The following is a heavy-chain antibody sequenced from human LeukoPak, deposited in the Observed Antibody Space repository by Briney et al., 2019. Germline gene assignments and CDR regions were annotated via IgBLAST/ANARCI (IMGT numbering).Heavy chain of an antibody. J-gene: IGHJ4*02. CDR2: MKSKTDGGTT. Sequence: QPGGSLRLSCAASGFTFSSYAMSWVRQAPGKGLEWVGRMKSKTDGGTTDYAAPVKGRFTISRDDSKNTLFLQMSGLRTEDTAVYFCTTFDYDILTDDGSFDSWGQGTLVTVSS. D-gene: IGHD3-9*01. CDR3: TTFDYDILTDDGSFDS. CDR1: GFTFSSYA. V-gene: IGHV3-15*01.